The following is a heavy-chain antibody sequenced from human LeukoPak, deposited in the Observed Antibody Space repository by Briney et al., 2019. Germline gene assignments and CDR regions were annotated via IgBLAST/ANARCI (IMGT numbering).Heavy chain of an antibody. J-gene: IGHJ4*02. CDR2: INPNSGGT. V-gene: IGHV1-2*06. CDR3: ARDQGVGAALDY. CDR1: GYTFTGYY. D-gene: IGHD1-26*01. Sequence: GASVNVSCKASGYTFTGYYMHWVRQAPGQGLEWMGRINPNSGGTNYAQKFQGRVTMTRDTSISTAYMELSRLRSEDTAVYYCARDQGVGAALDYWGQGTLVTVSS.